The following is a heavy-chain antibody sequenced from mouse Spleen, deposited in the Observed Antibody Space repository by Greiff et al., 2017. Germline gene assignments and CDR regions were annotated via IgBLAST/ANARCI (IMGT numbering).Heavy chain of an antibody. CDR2: ISYDGSN. D-gene: IGHD2-4*01. Sequence: DVQLQESGPGLVKPSQSLSLTCSVTGYSITSGYYWNWIRQFPGNKLEWMGYISYDGSNNYNPSLKNRISITRDTSKNQFFLKLNSVTTEDTATYYCARESGAMITNYWGQGTTLTVSS. J-gene: IGHJ2*01. CDR1: GYSITSGYY. V-gene: IGHV3-6*01. CDR3: ARESGAMITNY.